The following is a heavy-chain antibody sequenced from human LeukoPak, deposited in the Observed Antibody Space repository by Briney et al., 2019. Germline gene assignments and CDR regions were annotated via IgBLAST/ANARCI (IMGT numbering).Heavy chain of an antibody. J-gene: IGHJ4*02. Sequence: ASVKVSCKASGYTFTSYGISWVRQAPGQGLELMGWISAYNGNTNYAQKLQGRVTMTTDTSTSTAYMELRSLRSDDTAVYYCARESGDIVVVPAAGGSAEALGYWGQGTLVTVSS. CDR2: ISAYNGNT. CDR3: ARESGDIVVVPAAGGSAEALGY. CDR1: GYTFTSYG. V-gene: IGHV1-18*01. D-gene: IGHD2-2*01.